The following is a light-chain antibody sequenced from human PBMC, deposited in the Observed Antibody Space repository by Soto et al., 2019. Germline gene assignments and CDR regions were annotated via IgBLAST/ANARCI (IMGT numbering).Light chain of an antibody. CDR1: SSDVGSYNL. CDR2: EGS. V-gene: IGLV2-23*01. Sequence: QSALTQPASVSGSPGQSITISCTGTSSDVGSYNLVSWYQQHPGKAPKLMIYEGSKRPSGVSNRFSGSKSGNTASLTISGIQVEDEADYYCCSYAGSSTLVVFGGGTQLTVL. CDR3: CSYAGSSTLVV. J-gene: IGLJ2*01.